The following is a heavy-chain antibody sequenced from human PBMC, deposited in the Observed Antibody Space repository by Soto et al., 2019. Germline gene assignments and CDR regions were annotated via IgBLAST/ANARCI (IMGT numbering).Heavy chain of an antibody. CDR3: ARGTTMIVGIDY. J-gene: IGHJ4*02. D-gene: IGHD3-22*01. V-gene: IGHV4-31*03. CDR1: GGSISSGGYY. CDR2: IYYSGST. Sequence: QVQLQESGPGLVKPSQTLSLTCTVSGGSISSGGYYWSWIRQHPGKGLEWIGYIYYSGSTYYNPSLKSRVTISVDSSKNQFSPNLSSVTAADTAVYYCARGTTMIVGIDYWGQGTLVTVSS.